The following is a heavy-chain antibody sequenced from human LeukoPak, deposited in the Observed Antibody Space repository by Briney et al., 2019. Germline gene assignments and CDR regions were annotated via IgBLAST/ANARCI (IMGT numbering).Heavy chain of an antibody. Sequence: SETLSLTCTVSGGSISSYYWSWLRQPPGKGLEWIGYIYYSGSTNYNPSLKSRVTISVDTSKNQFSLKLSSVTAADTAVYYCARDPGYCSGGSCYLDYWGQGTLVTVSS. J-gene: IGHJ4*02. V-gene: IGHV4-59*01. D-gene: IGHD2-15*01. CDR3: ARDPGYCSGGSCYLDY. CDR1: GGSISSYY. CDR2: IYYSGST.